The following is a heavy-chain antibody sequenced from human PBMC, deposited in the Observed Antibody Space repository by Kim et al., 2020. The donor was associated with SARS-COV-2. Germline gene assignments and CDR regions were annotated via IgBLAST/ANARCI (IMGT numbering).Heavy chain of an antibody. J-gene: IGHJ6*02. Sequence: APVKGRFTISRDDSKNTLYLQMNSLKTEDTAVYYCTTGDYADYYYYGMDVWGQGTTVTVSS. V-gene: IGHV3-15*01. D-gene: IGHD4-17*01. CDR3: TTGDYADYYYYGMDV.